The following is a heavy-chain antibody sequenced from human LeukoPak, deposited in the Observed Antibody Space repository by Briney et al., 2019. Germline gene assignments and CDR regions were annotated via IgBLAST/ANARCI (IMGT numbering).Heavy chain of an antibody. CDR3: ARIRGYSYGYYYMDV. J-gene: IGHJ6*03. CDR2: IYFSGST. V-gene: IGHV4-59*01. CDR1: GASISSSY. D-gene: IGHD5-18*01. Sequence: SETLSLTCTVSGASISSSYWSWIRQPPGKGLEWIGYIYFSGSTYYHPSLRTRVTILVDTSKSQFSLKLSSVTAADTAVYYCARIRGYSYGYYYMDVWGKGTTVTISS.